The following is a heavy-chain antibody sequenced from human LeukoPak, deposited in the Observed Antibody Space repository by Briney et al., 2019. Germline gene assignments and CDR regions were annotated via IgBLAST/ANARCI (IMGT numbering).Heavy chain of an antibody. V-gene: IGHV4-30-4*01. Sequence: SETLHLTCTVSGDSWSRGEYYWSWIRQPPGKGLEWIGYIYYSGSTYYNPSLKSRVTISVDTYKNQFSLYLSSVTAADTAVYYCARGSVRYFDWLSSPAFEGWGQGTLVTVSS. CDR3: ARGSVRYFDWLSSPAFEG. CDR2: IYYSGST. CDR1: GDSWSRGEYY. D-gene: IGHD3-9*01. J-gene: IGHJ4*02.